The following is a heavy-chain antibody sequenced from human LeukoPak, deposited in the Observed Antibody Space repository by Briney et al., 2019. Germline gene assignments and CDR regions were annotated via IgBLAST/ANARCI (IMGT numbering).Heavy chain of an antibody. Sequence: GGSLRLSCAASGFTFSSYGMHGVRQAPGKGLEWVAVIWYDGSNKYYADSVKGRFTISRDNSKNTLYLQMNSLRAEDTAVYYCARALSSYDFWSGPPPGYYGMDVWGQGTTVTVSS. CDR3: ARALSSYDFWSGPPPGYYGMDV. CDR2: IWYDGSNK. CDR1: GFTFSSYG. V-gene: IGHV3-33*01. D-gene: IGHD3-3*01. J-gene: IGHJ6*02.